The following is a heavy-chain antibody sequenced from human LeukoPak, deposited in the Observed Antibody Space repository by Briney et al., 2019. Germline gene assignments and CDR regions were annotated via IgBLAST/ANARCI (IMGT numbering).Heavy chain of an antibody. CDR2: ISDSGGNT. V-gene: IGHV3-23*01. CDR1: GFTFSNYA. J-gene: IGHJ3*02. CDR3: AKDRTWRSPSEGSFDI. Sequence: GGSLRLSCAASGFTFSNYAMSWVRQAPGKGLEWVSAISDSGGNTYYADSVQGRFTISRDNSNNALYLQMNSLRAEDTPVYYSAKDRTWRSPSEGSFDIWGQGTMVTVSS. D-gene: IGHD2-15*01.